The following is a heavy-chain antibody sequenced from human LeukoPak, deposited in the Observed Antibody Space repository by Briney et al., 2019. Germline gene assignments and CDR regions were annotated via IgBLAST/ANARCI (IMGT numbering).Heavy chain of an antibody. Sequence: AGSLRLSCAASGFTFSSYAMIWVRQAPGKELEWVSAISGSGSSTYYADSVKGRFTTSSDNSKNTLYLQMNSLRAEDTAVYYCAKEPREYCSSTSCPNWFDSWGQGTLVTVSS. D-gene: IGHD2-2*01. CDR1: GFTFSSYA. CDR3: AKEPREYCSSTSCPNWFDS. V-gene: IGHV3-23*01. J-gene: IGHJ5*01. CDR2: ISGSGSST.